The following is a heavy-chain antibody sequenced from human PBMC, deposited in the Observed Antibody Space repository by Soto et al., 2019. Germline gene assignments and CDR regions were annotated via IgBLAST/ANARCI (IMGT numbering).Heavy chain of an antibody. CDR1: ENTFTAYH. V-gene: IGHV1-2*02. CDR3: ARNMDYYYGRGSGNGHGV. J-gene: IGHJ6*02. D-gene: IGHD3-10*02. Sequence: QVQLVQSGAEVKEPGAPGGFSAELLENTFTAYHKHWCRQAPGQGLEWMGWINPKFGDTTYAQDFQGRVSMTRDMSISTVYMELSRLTSDDTAIYYCARNMDYYYGRGSGNGHGVWGQGTTVTVFS. CDR2: INPKFGDT.